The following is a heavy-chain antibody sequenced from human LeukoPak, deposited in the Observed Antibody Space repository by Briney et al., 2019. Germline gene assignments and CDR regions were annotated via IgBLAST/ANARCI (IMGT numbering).Heavy chain of an antibody. CDR2: ISHNGDNT. CDR1: GFSFSSYA. V-gene: IGHV3-64D*09. CDR3: AKGQVVVAAALVHFDD. Sequence: GGSLRLSCSASGFSFSSYAMRWVRQAPGKGLEYVSGISHNGDNTYYPDSVKGRFTVSRDNSKNTLYLQMSSLRAEDTAVYYCAKGQVVVAAALVHFDDWGQGTLVTVSS. D-gene: IGHD2-15*01. J-gene: IGHJ4*02.